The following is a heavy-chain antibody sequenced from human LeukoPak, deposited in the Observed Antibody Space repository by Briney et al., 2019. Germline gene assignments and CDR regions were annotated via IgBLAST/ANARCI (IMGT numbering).Heavy chain of an antibody. V-gene: IGHV1-46*01. D-gene: IGHD4-11*01. CDR2: INPSGGST. CDR1: GYTFTSYY. Sequence: ASVKVSCKASGYTFTSYYMHWVRQAPGQGLEWMGIINPSGGSTSYAQKFQGRVTMTRDTSTSTVYMELSSLTSDDTAVYYCARDKAVTTEVTQYFQHWGQGTLVTVSS. J-gene: IGHJ1*01. CDR3: ARDKAVTTEVTQYFQH.